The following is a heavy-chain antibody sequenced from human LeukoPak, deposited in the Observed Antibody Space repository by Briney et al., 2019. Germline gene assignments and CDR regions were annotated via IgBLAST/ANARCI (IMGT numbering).Heavy chain of an antibody. CDR2: IWYDGSNK. Sequence: GGSLRLSCAASGFTFSTYGMHWVRQAPGKGLEWVAFIWYDGSNKYYADSVKGRFTISRDSSKNTLFLQMNSLRAEDTAVYYCAREVTNDAFDIWGQGTKVTVSS. CDR1: GFTFSTYG. J-gene: IGHJ3*02. D-gene: IGHD4-17*01. CDR3: AREVTNDAFDI. V-gene: IGHV3-33*01.